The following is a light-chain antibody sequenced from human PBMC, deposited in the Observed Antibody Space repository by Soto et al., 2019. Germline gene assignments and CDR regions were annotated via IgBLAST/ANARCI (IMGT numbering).Light chain of an antibody. CDR3: QSYDNSLSGHVV. CDR2: EVN. Sequence: QSALTQPASVSGSPGQSITISCTGTSSDVGGYNYVSWYQQHPGKAPKLMIYEVNNRPSGVPDRFSGSKSGTSASLAITGLQADDEADYYCQSYDNSLSGHVVFGGGTKVTVL. V-gene: IGLV2-14*01. J-gene: IGLJ2*01. CDR1: SSDVGGYNY.